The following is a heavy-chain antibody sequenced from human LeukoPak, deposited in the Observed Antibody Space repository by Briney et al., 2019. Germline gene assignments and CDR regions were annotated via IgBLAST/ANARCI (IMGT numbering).Heavy chain of an antibody. CDR3: ARDRGSTSSPFDP. J-gene: IGHJ5*02. CDR1: GYTFTSYG. CDR2: ISDYNGNT. D-gene: IGHD2-2*01. V-gene: IGHV1-18*01. Sequence: ASVKDSCKASGYTFTSYGISWVRQAPGQGLEWMGWISDYNGNTNYAQKLQGRVTMTTDTSTSTAYMELRSLKSDDTAVYYCARDRGSTSSPFDPWGQGTLVTVSS.